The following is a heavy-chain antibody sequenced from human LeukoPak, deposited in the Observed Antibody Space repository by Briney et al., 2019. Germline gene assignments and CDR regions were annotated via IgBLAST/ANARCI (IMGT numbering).Heavy chain of an antibody. V-gene: IGHV3-30*18. J-gene: IGHJ4*02. CDR1: GFTFRNYV. CDR3: AKGGDGYNYYFDY. D-gene: IGHD5-24*01. Sequence: PGGSLRLSCAASGFTFRNYVIHWVRQAPGKGLEWVAVTSSDLNVKLYADSVKGRFTISRDNSRSTLYLQMNSLRAEDTAVYYCAKGGDGYNYYFDYWGQETLVTVSS. CDR2: TSSDLNVK.